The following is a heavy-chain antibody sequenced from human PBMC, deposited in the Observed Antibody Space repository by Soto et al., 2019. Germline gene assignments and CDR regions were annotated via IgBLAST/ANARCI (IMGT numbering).Heavy chain of an antibody. D-gene: IGHD6-6*01. CDR1: GGSISSSSYY. V-gene: IGHV4-39*01. CDR3: ARXGIAARVGGNYYYGMDV. CDR2: IYYSGST. Sequence: SETLSLTCTVSGGSISSSSYYWGWIRQPPGKGLEWIGSIYYSGSTYYNPSLKSRVTISVDTSKNQFSLKLSSVTAADTAVYYCARXGIAARVGGNYYYGMDVWGQGTTVTVSS. J-gene: IGHJ6*02.